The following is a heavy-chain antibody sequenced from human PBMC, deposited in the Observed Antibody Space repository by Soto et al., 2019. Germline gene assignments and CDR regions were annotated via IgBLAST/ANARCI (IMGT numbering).Heavy chain of an antibody. CDR3: ARRSSGWYFDY. V-gene: IGHV3-23*01. Sequence: EVQLLESGGGLVQPGGSLRLSCAASGFTFSSYAMSWVRQAPGKGLEWVSVISGSGGSTYYADSVKGRFTISRDNSKNTLYVQMSSLRAEDTAVYYCARRSSGWYFDYWGQGPLVNVSS. CDR1: GFTFSSYA. CDR2: ISGSGGST. D-gene: IGHD6-19*01. J-gene: IGHJ4*02.